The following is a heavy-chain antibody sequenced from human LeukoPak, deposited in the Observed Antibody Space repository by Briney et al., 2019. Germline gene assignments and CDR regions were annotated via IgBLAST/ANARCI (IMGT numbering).Heavy chain of an antibody. J-gene: IGHJ4*02. V-gene: IGHV4-34*08. D-gene: IGHD6-25*01. Sequence: GSLRLSCAASGFTFSDYYMSWIRQAPGKGLEWIGTIYSGGSTYYNPSLKSRVTISVDTSNNQFSLKLTSVTAADTAVYFCSSSGWHVGKYDYWGQGTLVTVSS. CDR2: IYSGGST. CDR3: SSSGWHVGKYDY. CDR1: GFTFSDYY.